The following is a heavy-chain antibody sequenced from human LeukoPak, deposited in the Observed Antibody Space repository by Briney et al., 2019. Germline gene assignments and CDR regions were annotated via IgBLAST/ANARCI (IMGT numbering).Heavy chain of an antibody. CDR1: GGSFSGYY. Sequence: PSETLSLTRAVYGGSFSGYYWSWIRQPPGKGLEWIGEINHSGSTNYNPSLKSRVTISVDTSKNQFSLKLSSVTAADTAVYYCARVHSSGYHWSQGTLVTVSS. D-gene: IGHD3-22*01. CDR2: INHSGST. CDR3: ARVHSSGYH. V-gene: IGHV4-34*01. J-gene: IGHJ5*02.